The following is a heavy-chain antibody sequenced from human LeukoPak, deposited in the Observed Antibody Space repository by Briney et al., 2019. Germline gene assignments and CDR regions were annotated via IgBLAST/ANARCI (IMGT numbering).Heavy chain of an antibody. CDR1: GFTFSSYA. V-gene: IGHV3-23*01. Sequence: GGSLRLSRAASGFTFSSYAMSWVRQAPGKGLEWVSAIGGSGGSTYYADSVKGRFTISRDNSKNTLYLQMNSLRAEDTAVYYCAKDLDYGDYASGYWGQGTLVTVSS. CDR3: AKDLDYGDYASGY. J-gene: IGHJ4*02. CDR2: IGGSGGST. D-gene: IGHD4-17*01.